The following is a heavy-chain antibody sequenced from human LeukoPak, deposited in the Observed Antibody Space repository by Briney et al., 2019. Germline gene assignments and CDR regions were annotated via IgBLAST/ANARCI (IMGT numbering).Heavy chain of an antibody. J-gene: IGHJ3*02. CDR1: GFTFSSYG. CDR2: IRYDGSNK. V-gene: IGHV3-30*02. Sequence: GGSLRLSCAASGFTFSSYGMHWVRQAPGKGLEWVAFIRYDGSNKYYADSVKGRFTISRDNSKNTLYLQMNSLRAEDTAVYYCARASRGVHCSSTSCYFGADAFDIWGQGTMVTVSS. D-gene: IGHD2-2*01. CDR3: ARASRGVHCSSTSCYFGADAFDI.